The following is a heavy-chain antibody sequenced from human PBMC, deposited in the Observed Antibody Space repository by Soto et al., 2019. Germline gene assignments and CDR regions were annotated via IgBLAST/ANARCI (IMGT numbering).Heavy chain of an antibody. CDR1: GFTFSSYW. Sequence: GGSLRLSCAASGFTFSSYWMHWVRQAPGKGPVWVSRINTDGSSTTYADSVQGRFTISGDNAKNTLYLQMNSLSVEDTAVYYCARGWPQSASGSHLAYWGQGTLVTVSS. V-gene: IGHV3-74*01. D-gene: IGHD3-10*01. CDR2: INTDGSST. J-gene: IGHJ4*02. CDR3: ARGWPQSASGSHLAY.